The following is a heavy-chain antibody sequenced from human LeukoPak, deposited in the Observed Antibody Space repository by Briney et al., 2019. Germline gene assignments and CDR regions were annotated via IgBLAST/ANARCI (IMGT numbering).Heavy chain of an antibody. V-gene: IGHV4-59*12. CDR3: ARGGRSSGWRGRGYYFDY. D-gene: IGHD6-19*01. Sequence: SETLSLTCTVSGGSISSYYWSWIRQPPGKGLEWLGYIYYSGSTNYNPSLKSRVTISVDTPKNQFSLKLSSVTAADTAVYYCARGGRSSGWRGRGYYFDYWGQGTLVSVSS. J-gene: IGHJ4*02. CDR2: IYYSGST. CDR1: GGSISSYY.